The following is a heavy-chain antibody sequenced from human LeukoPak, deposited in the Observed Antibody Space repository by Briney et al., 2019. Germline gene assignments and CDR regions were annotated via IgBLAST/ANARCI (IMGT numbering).Heavy chain of an antibody. CDR3: AKGRGYCTGGSCYSDY. D-gene: IGHD2-15*01. CDR1: GFTFSDYY. J-gene: IGHJ4*02. V-gene: IGHV3-23*01. Sequence: PGGSLRLSCAASGFTFSDYYMSWIRQAPGKGLEWVSAISGSGGSTYYADSVKGRFTISRDNSKNTLYLQMNSLRVEDTAIYYCAKGRGYCTGGSCYSDYWGQGTLVTVSS. CDR2: ISGSGGST.